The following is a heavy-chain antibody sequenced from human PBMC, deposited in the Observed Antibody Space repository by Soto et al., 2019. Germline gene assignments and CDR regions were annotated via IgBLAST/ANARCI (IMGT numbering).Heavy chain of an antibody. Sequence: QVQLVQSGAEVKKPGSSVKVSCKASGGTFSSYTISWVRQAPGQGLEWMGRIIPILGIANYAQKFQGRVTITADKSTSTAYMELSSLRSEDTAVYYCARDAYYDSSGYPDDYWGQGTLVTVSS. CDR2: IIPILGIA. CDR1: GGTFSSYT. D-gene: IGHD3-22*01. J-gene: IGHJ4*02. CDR3: ARDAYYDSSGYPDDY. V-gene: IGHV1-69*08.